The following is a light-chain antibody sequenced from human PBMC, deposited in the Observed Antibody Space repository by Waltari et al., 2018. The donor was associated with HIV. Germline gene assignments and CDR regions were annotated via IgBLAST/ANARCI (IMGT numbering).Light chain of an antibody. J-gene: IGLJ1*01. Sequence: QSALTQPASVSGSPGQSITISCTGTSSDVGGYNYVSWYQQHPGKAPKLMIYDVNKRPSGVSNRCSGSKSGNTASLTISGLQAEDEADYYCSSYTSSSTFLYVFGTGTKVTVL. CDR2: DVN. CDR3: SSYTSSSTFLYV. CDR1: SSDVGGYNY. V-gene: IGLV2-14*01.